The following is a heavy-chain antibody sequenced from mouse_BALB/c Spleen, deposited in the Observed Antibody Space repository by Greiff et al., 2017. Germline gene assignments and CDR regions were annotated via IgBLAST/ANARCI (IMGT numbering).Heavy chain of an antibody. CDR3: ARAGTGTGGAMDY. CDR1: GFTFSSYA. Sequence: DVHLVESGGGLVKPGGSLKLSCAASGFTFSSYAMSWVRQTPEKRLEWVASISSGGSTYYPDSVKGRFTISRDNARNILYLQMSSLRSEDTAMYYCARAGTGTGGAMDYWGQGTSVTVSS. D-gene: IGHD3-1*01. CDR2: ISSGGST. V-gene: IGHV5-6-5*01. J-gene: IGHJ4*01.